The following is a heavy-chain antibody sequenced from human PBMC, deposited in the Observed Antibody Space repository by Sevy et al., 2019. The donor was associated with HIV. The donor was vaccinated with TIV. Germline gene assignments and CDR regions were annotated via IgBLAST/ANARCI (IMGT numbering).Heavy chain of an antibody. CDR3: ARTIVSGTMVDIDS. CDR1: GYTFTDYW. V-gene: IGHV1-2*06. D-gene: IGHD1-26*01. J-gene: IGHJ4*02. Sequence: ASVKVSCKASGYTFTDYWIHWVRQAPGQGLEWMGRIKPSGGAPNYARMFQDRITVTSDTSITTAYLELNYLSSDDTAVYDCARTIVSGTMVDIDSWGQGTLVTVSS. CDR2: IKPSGGAP.